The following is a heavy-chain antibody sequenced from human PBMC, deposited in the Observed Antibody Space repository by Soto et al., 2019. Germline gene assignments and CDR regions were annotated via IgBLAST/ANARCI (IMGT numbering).Heavy chain of an antibody. Sequence: QIQLLQSGAEVKKPGASVKVTCKASGYTFRHFGISWVRQAPGQGLEWMGWISAYNANANYAQKFQGRLTMTADTSTITAYMELRSLRSDDTSVYYCARDNSYFDYRGQGTLVNVSS. V-gene: IGHV1-18*01. CDR1: GYTFRHFG. CDR3: ARDNSYFDY. J-gene: IGHJ4*02. CDR2: ISAYNANA.